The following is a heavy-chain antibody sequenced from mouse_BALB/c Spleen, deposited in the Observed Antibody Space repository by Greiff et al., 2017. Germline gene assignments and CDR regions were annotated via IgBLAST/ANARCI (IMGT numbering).Heavy chain of an antibody. CDR3: ARGRDMVRGAMDY. CDR1: GFTFSSFG. J-gene: IGHJ4*01. Sequence: EVQLQESGGGLVQPGGSRKLSCAASGFTFSSFGMHWVRQAPEKGLEWVAYISSGSSTIYYADTVKGRFTISRDNPKNTLFLQMTSLRSEDTAMYYCARGRDMVRGAMDYWGQGTSVTVSS. CDR2: ISSGSSTI. D-gene: IGHD2-1*01. V-gene: IGHV5-17*02.